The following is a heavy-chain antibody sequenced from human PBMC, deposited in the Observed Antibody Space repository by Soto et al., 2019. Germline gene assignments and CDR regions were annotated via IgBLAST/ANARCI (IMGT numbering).Heavy chain of an antibody. Sequence: QVQLVESGGGVVQPGRSLRLSCSASGFTFSSYDMHWVRKAAGKGLEWVALISYDESNKYYADSVKGRFTISRDSSKNTLYLQMNSLRAEDTAVYYIAIDRWDLSGWAFDYWGQGRLVTVSS. CDR2: ISYDESNK. CDR1: GFTFSSYD. CDR3: AIDRWDLSGWAFDY. D-gene: IGHD6-19*01. V-gene: IGHV3-30*03. J-gene: IGHJ4*02.